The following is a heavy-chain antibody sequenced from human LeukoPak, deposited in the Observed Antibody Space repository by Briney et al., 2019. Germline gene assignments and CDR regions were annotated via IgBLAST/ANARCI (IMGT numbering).Heavy chain of an antibody. Sequence: PGGSLRLSCAAPGFTFSTYWMHWVRQAPGEGLVWVSRIKSDGSDTSYADSVKGRFTIFRDNAKKTLYLQMNSLRAEDTAVYYCVRQDIGSYLGGYWGQGTLVTVSS. CDR3: VRQDIGSYLGGY. CDR1: GFTFSTYW. V-gene: IGHV3-74*01. D-gene: IGHD1-26*01. CDR2: IKSDGSDT. J-gene: IGHJ4*02.